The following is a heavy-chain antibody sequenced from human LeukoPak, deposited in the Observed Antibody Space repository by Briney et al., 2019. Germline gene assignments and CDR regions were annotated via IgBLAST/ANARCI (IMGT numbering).Heavy chain of an antibody. CDR2: ISYDGSNK. J-gene: IGHJ4*02. D-gene: IGHD2-2*01. CDR1: GFTFSSYG. Sequence: GGSLRLSCAASGFTFSSYGMHWVRQAPGKGLEWVAVISYDGSNKYYADSVKGRFTISRDNSKNTLYLQMNSLRAEDTAVYYCAKEEPGSRGPCSSTSCYDQGDYWGQGTLVTVSS. CDR3: AKEEPGSRGPCSSTSCYDQGDY. V-gene: IGHV3-30*18.